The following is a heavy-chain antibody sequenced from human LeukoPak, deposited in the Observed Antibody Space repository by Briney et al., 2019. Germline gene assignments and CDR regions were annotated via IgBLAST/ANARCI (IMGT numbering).Heavy chain of an antibody. Sequence: SETLSLTCTVSGGSISNYYWSWIRQPPGKGLEWIGYIYYSGSTNYNPSLKSRVTISVDTSKNQFSLRLSSVTAADTAVYYCARAGSTSPFPPYYYYGMDVWGQGTTVTVSS. J-gene: IGHJ6*02. CDR3: ARAGSTSPFPPYYYYGMDV. V-gene: IGHV4-59*01. CDR2: IYYSGST. CDR1: GGSISNYY. D-gene: IGHD2-2*01.